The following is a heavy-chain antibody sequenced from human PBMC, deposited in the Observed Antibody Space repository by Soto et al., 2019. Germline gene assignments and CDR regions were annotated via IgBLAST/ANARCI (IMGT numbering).Heavy chain of an antibody. CDR3: ARHLDSRPSFDY. D-gene: IGHD3-22*01. CDR2: IYYSGST. Sequence: QLQLQESGPGLVKPSETLSLTCTVSGGSISSSSYYWGWIRQPPGKGLEWIGSIYYSGSTYYNPSLKSRVTKSVATSKNHSPRRLTSVTAADTAVYYCARHLDSRPSFDYWGQGTLVTV. CDR1: GGSISSSSYY. J-gene: IGHJ4*02. V-gene: IGHV4-39*01.